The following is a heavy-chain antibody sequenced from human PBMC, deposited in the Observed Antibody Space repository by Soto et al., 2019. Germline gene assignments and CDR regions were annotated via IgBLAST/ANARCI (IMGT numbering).Heavy chain of an antibody. Sequence: QVPLVQSAADVKKPGASVRVSCEANGFTLRSYAVHWLRQAPGQRFEWMGWVNAGNGNTKYSQKFQGRLSLTRDTSASASYMELHSLTSEDTSVYYCALGLAALLGWFEAWGQGTLISVSS. CDR1: GFTLRSYA. CDR3: ALGLAALLGWFEA. CDR2: VNAGNGNT. D-gene: IGHD3-9*01. V-gene: IGHV1-3*01. J-gene: IGHJ5*02.